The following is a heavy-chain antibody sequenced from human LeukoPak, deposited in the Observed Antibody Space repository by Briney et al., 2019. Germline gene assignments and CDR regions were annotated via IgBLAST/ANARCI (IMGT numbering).Heavy chain of an antibody. V-gene: IGHV4-59*01. J-gene: IGHJ6*02. CDR1: GGSISSYY. CDR3: ARGYGSGSYYYYYYYGMDV. Sequence: SETLSLTCTVSGGSISSYYWSWIRQPPGKGLEWIGYIYYSGSTNYNPSLKSRVTISVDTSKNQSSLKLSSVTAADTAVYYCARGYGSGSYYYYYYYGMDVWGQGTTVTVSS. D-gene: IGHD3-10*01. CDR2: IYYSGST.